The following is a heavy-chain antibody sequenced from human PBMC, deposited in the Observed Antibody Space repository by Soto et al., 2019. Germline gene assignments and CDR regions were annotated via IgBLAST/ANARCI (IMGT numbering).Heavy chain of an antibody. Sequence: ASVKVSCKASGYTFTSYDINWVRQATGQGLEWMGWMNPNSGNTGYAQKFQGRVTMTRNTSISTAYMELSSLRSEDTAVYYCAREFKGDLVVVVAARGSYFDSWGQG. D-gene: IGHD2-15*01. J-gene: IGHJ4*02. CDR3: AREFKGDLVVVVAARGSYFDS. CDR2: MNPNSGNT. V-gene: IGHV1-8*01. CDR1: GYTFTSYD.